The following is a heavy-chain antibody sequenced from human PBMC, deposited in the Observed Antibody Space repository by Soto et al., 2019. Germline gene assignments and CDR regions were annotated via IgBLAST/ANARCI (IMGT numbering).Heavy chain of an antibody. CDR2: ISYDGSNK. Sequence: GGSLSLSCAASGFTFSSYAMHWVRQAPGKGLEWVAVISYDGSNKYYADSVKGRFTISRDNSKNTLYLQMNSLRAEDTAVYYCARDPTDYYDSSGFRFDPWGQGTLVTVSS. J-gene: IGHJ5*02. V-gene: IGHV3-30-3*01. D-gene: IGHD3-22*01. CDR1: GFTFSSYA. CDR3: ARDPTDYYDSSGFRFDP.